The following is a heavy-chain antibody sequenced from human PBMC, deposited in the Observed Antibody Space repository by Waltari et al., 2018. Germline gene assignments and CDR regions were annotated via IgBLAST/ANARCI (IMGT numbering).Heavy chain of an antibody. D-gene: IGHD5-18*01. Sequence: QVQLVQSGAEVKKPGSSVKVSCKASGGTFSSYAISWVRQAPGQGLEWMGRIMPIRGIANYAKKFQGRVTITADKSTSTAYMELSSLRSEDTAVYYCARVGVDTAMGHYLDYWGQGTLVTVSS. CDR3: ARVGVDTAMGHYLDY. V-gene: IGHV1-69*09. CDR1: GGTFSSYA. CDR2: IMPIRGIA. J-gene: IGHJ4*02.